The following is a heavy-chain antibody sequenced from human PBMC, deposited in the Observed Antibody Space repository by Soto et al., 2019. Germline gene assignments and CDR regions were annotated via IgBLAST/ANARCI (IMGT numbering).Heavy chain of an antibody. CDR3: ARSSSGWYRAEYFQH. CDR1: GYSFTSYW. D-gene: IGHD6-19*01. Sequence: GESLKISCKGSGYSFTSYWIGWVRQMPGKGLEWMGIIYPGDSDTRYSPSFQGQVTISADKSISTAYLQWSSLKASDTAMYYCARSSSGWYRAEYFQHWGQGTLVTVSS. J-gene: IGHJ1*01. V-gene: IGHV5-51*01. CDR2: IYPGDSDT.